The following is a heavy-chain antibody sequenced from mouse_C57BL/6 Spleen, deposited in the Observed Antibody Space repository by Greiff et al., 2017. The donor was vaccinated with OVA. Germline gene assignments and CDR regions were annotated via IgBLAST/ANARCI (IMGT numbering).Heavy chain of an antibody. V-gene: IGHV10-1*01. CDR1: GFSFNTYA. D-gene: IGHD3-3*01. Sequence: GGGLVQPKGSLKLSCAASGFSFNTYAMNWVRQAPGKGLEWVARIRSKSNNYATYYADSVKDRFTISRDDSESMLYLQMNNLKTEDTAMYYCVRGDAWFAYWGQGTLVTVSA. CDR3: VRGDAWFAY. CDR2: IRSKSNNYAT. J-gene: IGHJ3*01.